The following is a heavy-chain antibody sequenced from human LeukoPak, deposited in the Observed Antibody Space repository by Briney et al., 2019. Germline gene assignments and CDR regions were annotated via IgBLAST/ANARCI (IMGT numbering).Heavy chain of an antibody. V-gene: IGHV3-23*01. CDR3: AKPLVSDYYDSSGYWGY. D-gene: IGHD3-22*01. CDR1: GFTFSNYW. CDR2: ISGSGDST. Sequence: GSLRLSCAASGFTFSNYWMSWVRQAPGKGLEWVSAISGSGDSTYYSDSVKGRFTISRDNSKNTLYVQMNSLRAEDTAVYYCAKPLVSDYYDSSGYWGYWGQGTLVTVSS. J-gene: IGHJ4*02.